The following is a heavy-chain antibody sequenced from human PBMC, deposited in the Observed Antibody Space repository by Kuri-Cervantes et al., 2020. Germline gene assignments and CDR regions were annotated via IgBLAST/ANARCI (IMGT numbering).Heavy chain of an antibody. D-gene: IGHD5-24*01. CDR2: IYYSGST. Sequence: SETLSLTCTVSGGSISSYYWSWIRQPPGKGLEWIGYIYYSGSTNYNPSLKSRVTISVDTSKNQFSLKLSSVTAADTAMYYCARHIDGYTLYYYGMDVWGQGTTVTVSS. CDR3: ARHIDGYTLYYYGMDV. V-gene: IGHV4-59*08. J-gene: IGHJ6*02. CDR1: GGSISSYY.